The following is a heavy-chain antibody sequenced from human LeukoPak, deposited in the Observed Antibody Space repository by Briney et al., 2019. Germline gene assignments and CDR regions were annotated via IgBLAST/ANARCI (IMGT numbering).Heavy chain of an antibody. CDR2: ISGSGGST. J-gene: IGHJ4*02. CDR1: GFTFRSYA. CDR3: AKDQGGSYLESFDY. Sequence: PGGSLRLSCAASGFTFRSYAMSWVRQAPGKGLEWVSFISGSGGSTYYTDSVKGRFTISRDNSKNTLYPQMNSLRAEDTAVYYCAKDQGGSYLESFDYWGQGTLVTVSS. V-gene: IGHV3-23*01. D-gene: IGHD1-26*01.